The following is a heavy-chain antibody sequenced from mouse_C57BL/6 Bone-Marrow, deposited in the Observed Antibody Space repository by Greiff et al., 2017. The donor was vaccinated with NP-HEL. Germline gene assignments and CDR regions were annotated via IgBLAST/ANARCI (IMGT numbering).Heavy chain of an antibody. CDR1: GYSITSDY. D-gene: IGHD2-2*01. CDR3: ARSVYGYVPWFAY. CDR2: ISYSGSS. Sequence: EVKLMESGPGLAKPSQTLSLTCSVTGYSITSDYWNWIRKFPGNKLEYMGYISYSGSSYYNPSLKSRISITRDTSKHQYYLQLNSVTTEDTATYYCARSVYGYVPWFAYWGQGTLVTVSA. V-gene: IGHV3-8*01. J-gene: IGHJ3*01.